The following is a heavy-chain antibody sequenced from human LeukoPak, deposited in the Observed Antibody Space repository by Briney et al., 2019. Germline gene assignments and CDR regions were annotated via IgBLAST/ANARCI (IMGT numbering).Heavy chain of an antibody. D-gene: IGHD3-22*01. CDR3: ARDGYYYDSSGYA. V-gene: IGHV3-30-3*01. J-gene: IGHJ4*02. Sequence: GGSLRLSCAASGFTFSSYAMHWVRQAPGKGLEWVAVISYDGSNKYYADSVKGRFTISRDNSKNTLYLQMNSLRAEDTAVYYCARDGYYYDSSGYAWGQGTLVTVSS. CDR1: GFTFSSYA. CDR2: ISYDGSNK.